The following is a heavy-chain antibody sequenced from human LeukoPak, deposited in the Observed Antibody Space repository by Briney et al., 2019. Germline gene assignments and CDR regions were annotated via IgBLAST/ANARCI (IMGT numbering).Heavy chain of an antibody. Sequence: SETLSLACTVSGGSISSYYWSWIRQPAGKGLEWIGRIYTSGSPNYNPSLKTRVTMSVDTSKNQFSLNLRSVTAADTAVYYCARHGLGSSGYYHYYYYMDVWGKGTTVIVSS. V-gene: IGHV4-4*07. CDR1: GGSISSYY. D-gene: IGHD3-22*01. J-gene: IGHJ6*03. CDR2: IYTSGSP. CDR3: ARHGLGSSGYYHYYYYMDV.